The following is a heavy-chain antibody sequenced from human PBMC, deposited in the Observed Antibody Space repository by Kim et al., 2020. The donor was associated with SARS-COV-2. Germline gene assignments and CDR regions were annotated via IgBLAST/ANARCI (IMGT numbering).Heavy chain of an antibody. D-gene: IGHD3-22*01. Sequence: DCADSVKDRVTISGDNSENTLYRHINSLRAEDAAVYYCAKGVNSSGFECWGQGTQVTVSS. CDR3: AKGVNSSGFEC. J-gene: IGHJ4*02. V-gene: IGHV3-23*01.